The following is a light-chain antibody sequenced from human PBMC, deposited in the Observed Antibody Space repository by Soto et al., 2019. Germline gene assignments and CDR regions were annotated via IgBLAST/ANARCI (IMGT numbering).Light chain of an antibody. V-gene: IGLV2-14*01. J-gene: IGLJ1*01. CDR3: SSKTSSRTPFV. CDR2: EVN. Sequence: ALTQPASVSGSPGQPITIPCTGTSSDVGGYNYVSWYQQHPGNAPRLMIYEVNNRPSGVPNRFSGSKSGNTASLTISGLQAEDEADYYCSSKTSSRTPFVFGTGTKVTVL. CDR1: SSDVGGYNY.